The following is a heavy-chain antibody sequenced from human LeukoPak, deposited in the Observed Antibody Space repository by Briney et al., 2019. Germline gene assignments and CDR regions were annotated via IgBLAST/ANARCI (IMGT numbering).Heavy chain of an antibody. Sequence: GGSLRLSCAASGLAFSSYAMNWVRQPPGKGLEWVSTISVASITLYADSVKGRFTISRDNSRNTVCLQMTSLRADDTAVYYCADYGVSGVRNNFYWGQGTLVTVSS. CDR3: ADYGVSGVRNNFY. D-gene: IGHD3-3*01. V-gene: IGHV3-23*01. J-gene: IGHJ4*02. CDR1: GLAFSSYA. CDR2: ISVASIT.